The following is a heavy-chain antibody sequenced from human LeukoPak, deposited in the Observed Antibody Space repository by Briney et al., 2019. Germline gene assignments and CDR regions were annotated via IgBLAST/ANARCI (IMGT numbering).Heavy chain of an antibody. CDR2: VWFDGDNK. CDR1: GFTFSSYG. D-gene: IGHD6-13*01. V-gene: IGHV3-33*01. J-gene: IGHJ1*01. Sequence: GRSLRLSCAASGFTFSSYGMHWVRQAPGKGLEWVAVVWFDGDNKFYADSVKGRFTISRDNSKNTLHLQMNSLRVEDTAVYYCARGSSGIWYREYLQHWGQGTLVTVSS. CDR3: ARGSSGIWYREYLQH.